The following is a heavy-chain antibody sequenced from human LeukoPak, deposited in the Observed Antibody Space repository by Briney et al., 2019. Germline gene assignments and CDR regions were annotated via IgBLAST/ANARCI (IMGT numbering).Heavy chain of an antibody. CDR2: ISYSGSP. J-gene: IGHJ2*01. CDR1: GDSISSYD. D-gene: IGHD3-9*01. V-gene: IGHV4-59*01. CDR3: ARYMRLVNHWYLHL. Sequence: PSETLSLTCTVSGDSISSYDWSWIRQPPGKGLEWIGYISYSGSPNYSPSLKSRVTISVDTSKNRFSLKVSSVTAADTAVYYCARYMRLVNHWYLHLWGRGTQVTVSS.